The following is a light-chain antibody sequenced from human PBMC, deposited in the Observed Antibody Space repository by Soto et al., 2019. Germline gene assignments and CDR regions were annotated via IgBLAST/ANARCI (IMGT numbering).Light chain of an antibody. CDR2: DAS. V-gene: IGKV3-11*01. CDR3: QQLSNWPPLT. Sequence: EIVLTQSPATLSLSPGERATLSCRASQSVSSYLAWYQQKPGQAPRLLIYDASNRATGIPARFSGSGSGTDFTLPISSLEHEDFAVSYCQQLSNWPPLTFGGGTKVEIK. CDR1: QSVSSY. J-gene: IGKJ4*01.